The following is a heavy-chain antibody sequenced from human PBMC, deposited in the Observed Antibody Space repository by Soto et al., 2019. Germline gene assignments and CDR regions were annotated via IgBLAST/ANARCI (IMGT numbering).Heavy chain of an antibody. V-gene: IGHV3-23*01. CDR2: ISGSDGGT. CDR3: AIVNTALDY. CDR1: GFTFSSYG. D-gene: IGHD5-18*01. Sequence: EVQLLESGGGLVQPGGSLRLSCAASGFTFSSYGMTWVRQAPGKGLEWVSTISGSDGGTYFADSVKGRFTISRDNSRNTLYLQMNSLGAEDTAVYYCAIVNTALDYWGQGTLGTVSS. J-gene: IGHJ4*02.